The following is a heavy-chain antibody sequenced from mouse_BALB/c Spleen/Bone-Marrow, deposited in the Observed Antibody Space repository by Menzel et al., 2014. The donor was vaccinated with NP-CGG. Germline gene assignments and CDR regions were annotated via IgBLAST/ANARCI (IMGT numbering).Heavy chain of an antibody. J-gene: IGHJ4*01. D-gene: IGHD1-1*01. V-gene: IGHV2-9*02. Sequence: VKLEESGPGLVSPSQSLSITCTVSGFSLTSYGVHWVRQPPGKVLEWLGVIWAGGSTNYNSALMSRLSISKDNSKSQVFLKMNSLQTDDTAMYYCARGSYYEGAMDYWGQGTSVTVSS. CDR1: GFSLTSYG. CDR2: IWAGGST. CDR3: ARGSYYEGAMDY.